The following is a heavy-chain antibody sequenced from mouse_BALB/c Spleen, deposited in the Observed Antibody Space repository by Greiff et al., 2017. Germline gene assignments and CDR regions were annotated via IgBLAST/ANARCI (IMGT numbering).Heavy chain of an antibody. V-gene: IGHV7-3*02. J-gene: IGHJ2*01. Sequence: EVQLQESGGGLVQPGGSLRLSCATSGFTFTDYYMSWVRQPPGKALEWLGFIRNKANGYTTEYSASVKGRFTISRDNSQSILYLQMNTLRAEDSATYYCARDTDYWGQGTTLTVSS. CDR2: IRNKANGYTT. CDR1: GFTFTDYY. CDR3: ARDTDY.